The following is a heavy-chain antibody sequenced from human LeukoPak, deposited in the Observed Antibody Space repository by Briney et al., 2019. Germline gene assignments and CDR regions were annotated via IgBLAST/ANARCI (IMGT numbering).Heavy chain of an antibody. V-gene: IGHV4-59*12. J-gene: IGHJ4*02. D-gene: IGHD3-3*01. CDR3: ARAEWLLPAVGPYYFDY. Sequence: PSETLSLTCTVSGGFIRSYYWSWIRQPPGKGLEWIGNIYYSGSTNYNPSLKSRVTISVDTSKNQFSLQLNSVTPEDTAVYYCARAEWLLPAVGPYYFDYWGQGTLVTVSS. CDR2: IYYSGST. CDR1: GGFIRSYY.